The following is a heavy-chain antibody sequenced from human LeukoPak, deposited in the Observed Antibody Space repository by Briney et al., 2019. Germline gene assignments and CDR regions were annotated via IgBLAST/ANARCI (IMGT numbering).Heavy chain of an antibody. CDR2: INHSGST. Sequence: SETLSLTCAVYGGSFSGYYWSWIRQPPGKGLEWIGEINHSGSTNYNPSLKSRVTISVDTSKNQFSLKLSSVTAADTAVYYCARGLPIVVVPAAKYYMDVWGKGTTVTVSS. J-gene: IGHJ6*03. D-gene: IGHD2-2*01. CDR1: GGSFSGYY. V-gene: IGHV4-34*01. CDR3: ARGLPIVVVPAAKYYMDV.